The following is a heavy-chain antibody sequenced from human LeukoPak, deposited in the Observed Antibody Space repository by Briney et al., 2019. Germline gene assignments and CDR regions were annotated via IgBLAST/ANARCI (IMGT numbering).Heavy chain of an antibody. CDR1: GYTFTGYY. J-gene: IGHJ6*04. Sequence: ASVKVSCKASGYTFTGYYMHWVRQAPGQGLEWMGWINSNSGGTNYAQKFQGRVTMARDTSISTAYMELSRLRSDDTAVYYCARAPIVLMVYAIRAVLDVWGKGTTVTVSS. CDR2: INSNSGGT. CDR3: ARAPIVLMVYAIRAVLDV. D-gene: IGHD2-8*01. V-gene: IGHV1-2*02.